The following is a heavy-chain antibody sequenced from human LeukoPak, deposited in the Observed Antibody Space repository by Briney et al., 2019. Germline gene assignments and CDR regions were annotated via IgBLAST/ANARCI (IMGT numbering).Heavy chain of an antibody. CDR2: ISGSGGST. D-gene: IGHD2-15*01. Sequence: PGGSLRLSCVASGFTFSSYGMSWVRQAPGKGLEWVSAISGSGGSTYYADSVKGRFIISRDNSKNTLYLQMNSLRAEDTAVYYCAKFALRYCSGGSCHPFDYWGQGTLVTVSS. CDR1: GFTFSSYG. V-gene: IGHV3-23*01. CDR3: AKFALRYCSGGSCHPFDY. J-gene: IGHJ4*02.